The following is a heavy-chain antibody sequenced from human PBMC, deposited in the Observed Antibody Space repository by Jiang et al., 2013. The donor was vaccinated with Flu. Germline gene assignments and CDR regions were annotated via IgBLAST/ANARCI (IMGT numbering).Heavy chain of an antibody. CDR1: GYIFTNYW. D-gene: IGHD4-17*01. CDR3: ARGDGDYEVGGYYAMDV. V-gene: IGHV5-51*01. J-gene: IGHJ6*02. Sequence: LNISCKASGYIFTNYWIAWVRQMPGKGLEWMGIIYPAVSVPTYSPSFQGQVTISADKSISTAYLQWISLKASDTAIYYCARGDGDYEVGGYYAMDVWGQGTTVTVS. CDR2: IYPAVSVP.